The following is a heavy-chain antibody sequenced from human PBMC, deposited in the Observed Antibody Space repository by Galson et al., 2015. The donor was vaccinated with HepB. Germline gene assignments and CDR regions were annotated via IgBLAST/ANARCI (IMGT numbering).Heavy chain of an antibody. CDR3: ARLEREFDL. Sequence: SLRLSCAASGFTFSSYAMHWVRQAPGKGLEWVAVISYDGSNKYYADSVKGRFTISRDNSKNTLYLQMNSLRAEDTAVYYCARLEREFDLWGRGTLVTVSS. V-gene: IGHV3-30*04. D-gene: IGHD1-1*01. J-gene: IGHJ2*01. CDR2: ISYDGSNK. CDR1: GFTFSSYA.